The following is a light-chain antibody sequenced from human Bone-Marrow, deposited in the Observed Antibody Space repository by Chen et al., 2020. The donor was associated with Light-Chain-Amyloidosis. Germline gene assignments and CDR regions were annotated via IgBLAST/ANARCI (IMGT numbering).Light chain of an antibody. Sequence: SYVLTQPSSVSVAPGQTATVACGGINIGSTSVHWYQQTPGQAPLLVVYDDSDRPSGISERLSGSNSGNTATLTISRVEAGDEADYYCQVWDRSSDRPVFGGGTKLTVL. V-gene: IGLV3-21*02. J-gene: IGLJ3*02. CDR1: NIGSTS. CDR2: DDS. CDR3: QVWDRSSDRPV.